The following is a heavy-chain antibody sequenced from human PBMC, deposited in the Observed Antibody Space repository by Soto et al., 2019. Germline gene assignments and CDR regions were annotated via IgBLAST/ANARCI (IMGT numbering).Heavy chain of an antibody. CDR2: MNPNSGNT. CDR1: GYTFTSYD. J-gene: IGHJ3*02. CDR3: ATHSEGYCSSTSCYDAFDI. Sequence: ASVKVSCKASGYTFTSYDINWVRQATGQGLEWMGWMNPNSGNTGYAQKFQGRVTMTRNTSISTAYMELSSLRSEDTAVYYCATHSEGYCSSTSCYDAFDIWGQGTIVTVSS. D-gene: IGHD2-2*01. V-gene: IGHV1-8*01.